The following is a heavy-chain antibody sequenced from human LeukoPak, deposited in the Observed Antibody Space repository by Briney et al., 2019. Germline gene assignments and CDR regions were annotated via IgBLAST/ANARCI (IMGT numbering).Heavy chain of an antibody. CDR2: INPNSGGT. D-gene: IGHD3-10*01. CDR3: ARDRWFGELLYQRSLGY. J-gene: IGHJ4*02. V-gene: IGHV1-2*06. CDR1: GYTFTGYY. Sequence: ASVKVSCKASGYTFTGYYMHWVRQAPGQGLEWMGRINPNSGGTNYAQKFQGRVTMTRDTSISTAHMELSRLRSDDTAVYYCARDRWFGELLYQRSLGYWGQGTLVTVSS.